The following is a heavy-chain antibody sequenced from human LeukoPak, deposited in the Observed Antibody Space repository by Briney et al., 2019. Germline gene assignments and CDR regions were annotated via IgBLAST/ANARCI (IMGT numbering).Heavy chain of an antibody. CDR3: ARDAYGSGSHDY. CDR2: INSDGSTT. V-gene: IGHV3-74*01. CDR1: GFTFRSYW. Sequence: PGGSLRLSCAASGFTFRSYWMHWVRQTPGKGLVWVSRINSDGSTTTYADPVKGRFTISRDNAKNSLFLQMNSLTAEDTALYYCARDAYGSGSHDYWGQGNLVTVSS. D-gene: IGHD3-10*01. J-gene: IGHJ4*02.